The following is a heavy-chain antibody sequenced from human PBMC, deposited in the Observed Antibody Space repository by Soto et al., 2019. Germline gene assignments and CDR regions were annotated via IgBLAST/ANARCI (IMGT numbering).Heavy chain of an antibody. J-gene: IGHJ4*02. V-gene: IGHV1-18*01. D-gene: IGHD1-1*01. Sequence: QVHLVQSGAEVKKPGASVKVSCKGSGYTFTSYGITWVRQAPGQGLEWMGWISAHNGNTDYAQRLQGRVTVTRDTSTSTAYMELRSLRSDDTAVNYCARGRYREYWGQGALVTVS. CDR3: ARGRYREY. CDR1: GYTFTSYG. CDR2: ISAHNGNT.